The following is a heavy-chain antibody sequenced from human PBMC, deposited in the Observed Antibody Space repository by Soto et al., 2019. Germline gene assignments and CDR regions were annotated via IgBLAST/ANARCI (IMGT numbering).Heavy chain of an antibody. Sequence: QVQLVESGGGVVQPGGSLRLSCAASGFTFSVYGMHWVRQAPGKGLEWVAFISFDGIEKYYADSVKGRFTISRDTSINTLYLQMHTLGADDTGVYYCAAASGAYSSSVYWPSWGQGTLVTVSS. CDR1: GFTFSVYG. CDR2: ISFDGIEK. J-gene: IGHJ5*02. D-gene: IGHD6-13*01. V-gene: IGHV3-30*02. CDR3: AAASGAYSSSVYWPS.